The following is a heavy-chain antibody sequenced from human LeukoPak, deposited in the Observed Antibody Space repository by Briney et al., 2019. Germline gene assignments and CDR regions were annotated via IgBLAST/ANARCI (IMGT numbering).Heavy chain of an antibody. D-gene: IGHD6-13*01. J-gene: IGHJ1*01. V-gene: IGHV1-24*01. CDR1: GYTLTELS. Sequence: ASVKVSCKVSGYTLTELSMHWVRQAPGKGLEWMGGFDPEDGETIYAQKFQGRVTITADKSTSTAYMELSSLRSEDTAVYYCARDRQQLAEIEYFQHWGQGTLVTVSS. CDR3: ARDRQQLAEIEYFQH. CDR2: FDPEDGET.